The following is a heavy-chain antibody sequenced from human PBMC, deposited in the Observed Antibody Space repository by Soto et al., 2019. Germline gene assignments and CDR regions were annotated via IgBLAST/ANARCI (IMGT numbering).Heavy chain of an antibody. CDR1: GFTFDDYA. Sequence: EVQLVESGGGLVQPGRSLRLSCAASGFTFDDYAMHWVRQAPGKGLEWVSGISWNSGSIGYADSVKGRFTISRDNAKNSLYLQMNSLRAEDTALYYCAKDLEWELRPAFDYGGQGTLVTVSS. J-gene: IGHJ4*02. V-gene: IGHV3-9*01. CDR2: ISWNSGSI. D-gene: IGHD1-26*01. CDR3: AKDLEWELRPAFDY.